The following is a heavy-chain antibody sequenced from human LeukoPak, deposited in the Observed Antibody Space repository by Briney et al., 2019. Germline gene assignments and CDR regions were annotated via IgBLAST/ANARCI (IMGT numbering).Heavy chain of an antibody. V-gene: IGHV1-69*06. CDR1: GGTFSSYA. CDR3: ARMCCGGDFLLDV. CDR2: IIPIFGTA. D-gene: IGHD2-21*02. Sequence: ASVKVSCKASGGTFSSYAISWVRQAPGQGLEWMGGIIPIFGTANYAQKFQGRVTITADKSTSTAYIELSSLRSEDTAVYYCARMCCGGDFLLDVWGKGTTVTISS. J-gene: IGHJ6*04.